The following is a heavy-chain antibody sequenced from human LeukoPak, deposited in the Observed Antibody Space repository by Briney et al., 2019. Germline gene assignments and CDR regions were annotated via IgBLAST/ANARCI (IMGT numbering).Heavy chain of an antibody. CDR2: IYSGGST. CDR1: GFTVSSNY. J-gene: IGHJ4*02. V-gene: IGHV3-66*02. Sequence: GGSLRLSCAASGFTVSSNYMSWVRQAPGKGLEWVSVIYSGGSTYYADSVKGRFIISRDNSKNTLYLQMNSLRAEDTAVYYCAREGGYNYVDIFDYWGQGTLVTVSS. D-gene: IGHD5-24*01. CDR3: AREGGYNYVDIFDY.